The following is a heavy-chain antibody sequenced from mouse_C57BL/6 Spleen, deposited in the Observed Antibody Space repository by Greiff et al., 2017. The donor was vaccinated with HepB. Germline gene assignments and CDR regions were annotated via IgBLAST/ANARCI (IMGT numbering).Heavy chain of an antibody. Sequence: VQLQQSGPELVKPGASVKISCKASGYSFTDYNMNWVKQSNGKSLEWIGVINPNYGTTSYNQKFKGKATLTVDHSSSPAYMQLNSLTSEDSAVYYCAREEGREGHAMDYWGQGTSVTVSS. CDR1: GYSFTDYN. J-gene: IGHJ4*01. V-gene: IGHV1-39*01. CDR3: AREEGREGHAMDY. CDR2: INPNYGTT. D-gene: IGHD3-3*01.